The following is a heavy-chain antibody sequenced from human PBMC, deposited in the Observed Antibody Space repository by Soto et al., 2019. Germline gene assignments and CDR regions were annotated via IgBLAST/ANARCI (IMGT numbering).Heavy chain of an antibody. CDR1: GDSIRSSSY. Sequence: SETLSLTCTVSGDSIRSSSYWGWIRQPPGKGLEWIGSIYSTGNTYYNPSLNSQVTISVDTSKNQFSLKLSSVTAADTAVYYCATRAYYYDSSGYFDYWGQGTLVTVSS. CDR3: ATRAYYYDSSGYFDY. J-gene: IGHJ4*02. V-gene: IGHV4-38-2*02. D-gene: IGHD3-22*01. CDR2: IYSTGNT.